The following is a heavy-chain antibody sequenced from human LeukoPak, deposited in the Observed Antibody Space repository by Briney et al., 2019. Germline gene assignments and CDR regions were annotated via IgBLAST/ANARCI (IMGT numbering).Heavy chain of an antibody. V-gene: IGHV3-30*04. CDR1: GFTFSSYA. CDR2: ISYDGSNK. J-gene: IGHJ4*02. D-gene: IGHD2-15*01. Sequence: PGGSLRLSCAASGFTFSSYAMHWVRQAPGKGLEWVAVISYDGSNKKYADSVKGRFTISRDNSKNTLYLQMNSLRAEDTAVYYCAKFALRYCSGGSCHPFDYWGQGTLVTVSS. CDR3: AKFALRYCSGGSCHPFDY.